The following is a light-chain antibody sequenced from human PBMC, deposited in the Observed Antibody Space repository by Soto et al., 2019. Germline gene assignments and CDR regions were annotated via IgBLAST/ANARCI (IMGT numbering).Light chain of an antibody. CDR3: QQYDNWPLT. J-gene: IGKJ4*01. V-gene: IGKV3-15*01. CDR1: QSLSTI. Sequence: EIVMTQSPATLSVSPGERATLSGRASQSLSTILAWYQQKPGQAPRLLIYGASTRATGIPARFSGSGSGTEFTLTISSLQSEDFAVYYCQQYDNWPLTFGGGTKVEIK. CDR2: GAS.